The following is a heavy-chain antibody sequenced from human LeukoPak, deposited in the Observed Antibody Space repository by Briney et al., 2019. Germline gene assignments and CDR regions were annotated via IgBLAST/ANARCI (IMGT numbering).Heavy chain of an antibody. Sequence: GGSLRLSCAASGFTFSSYSMNWVRQAPGKGLEWVSYISSSSSTINYADSVKGRFTISRDNAKNSLYLQMNSLRAEDTAVYYCARDWAYSGSYRKGYYMDVWGKGTTVTVSS. CDR2: ISSSSSTI. CDR3: ARDWAYSGSYRKGYYMDV. J-gene: IGHJ6*03. CDR1: GFTFSSYS. V-gene: IGHV3-48*01. D-gene: IGHD1-26*01.